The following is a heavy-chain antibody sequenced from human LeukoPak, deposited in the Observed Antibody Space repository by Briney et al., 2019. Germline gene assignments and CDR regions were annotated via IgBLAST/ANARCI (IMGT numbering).Heavy chain of an antibody. V-gene: IGHV4-34*01. D-gene: IGHD2-21*02. Sequence: SETLSLTCAVYGGSFSGYYWSWIRQPPGKGPEWIGEINHSGSTNYNPSLESRVTISVDTSKSQFSLKLSSVTAADTAVYHCARGQSVVVTTPGNWFDPWGQGTLVTVSS. CDR2: INHSGST. CDR3: ARGQSVVVTTPGNWFDP. J-gene: IGHJ5*02. CDR1: GGSFSGYY.